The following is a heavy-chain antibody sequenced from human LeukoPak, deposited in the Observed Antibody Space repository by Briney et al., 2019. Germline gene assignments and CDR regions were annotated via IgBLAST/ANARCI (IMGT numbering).Heavy chain of an antibody. J-gene: IGHJ5*02. CDR1: GFTFSGYW. CDR2: IYPGDSDT. D-gene: IGHD3-22*01. V-gene: IGHV5-51*01. Sequence: GESLKISCKGSGFTFSGYWIGWVRQMPGKGLEWMGSIYPGDSDTRYSPSFQGQVTISADKSISTAYLQWSSLKASGTAMYYCARTYYYDSSGYPRRFDPWGQGILGTVSS. CDR3: ARTYYYDSSGYPRRFDP.